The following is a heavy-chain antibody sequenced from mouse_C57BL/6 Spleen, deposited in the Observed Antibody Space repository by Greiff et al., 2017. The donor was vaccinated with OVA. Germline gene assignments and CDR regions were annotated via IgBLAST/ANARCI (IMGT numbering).Heavy chain of an antibody. CDR3: ARGVLRRYYFDY. V-gene: IGHV5-17*01. CDR1: GFTFSDYG. J-gene: IGHJ2*01. CDR2: ISSGSSTI. Sequence: EVNLVESGGGLVKPGGSLKLSCAASGFTFSDYGMHWVRQAPEKGLEWVAYISSGSSTIYYADTVKGRFTISRDNAKNTLFLQMTSLRSEDAAMDYCARGVLRRYYFDYWGQGTTPTVSA. D-gene: IGHD1-1*01.